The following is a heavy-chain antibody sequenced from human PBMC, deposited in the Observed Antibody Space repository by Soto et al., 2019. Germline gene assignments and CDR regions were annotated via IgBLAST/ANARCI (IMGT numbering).Heavy chain of an antibody. V-gene: IGHV4-39*01. J-gene: IGHJ4*02. CDR1: GGSISSSSYY. CDR3: ARRGDYGDYSFPHYFDY. CDR2: IYYSGST. Sequence: PSETLSLTCTVSGGSISSSSYYWGWIRQPPGKGLEWIGSIYYSGSTYYNPSLKSRVTISVDTSKNQFSLKLSSVTAADTAVYYCARRGDYGDYSFPHYFDYWGQGTLVTVSS. D-gene: IGHD4-17*01.